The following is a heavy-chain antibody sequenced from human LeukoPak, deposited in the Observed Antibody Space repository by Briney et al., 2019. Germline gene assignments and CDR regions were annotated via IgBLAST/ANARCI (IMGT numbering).Heavy chain of an antibody. CDR3: ARSGDYGGIFDY. J-gene: IGHJ4*02. D-gene: IGHD4-23*01. CDR1: GFTFSSYA. Sequence: GGSLRLSCAASGFTFSSYAMHWVRQAPGKGLEWVSSISSSSSYIYYADSVKGRFTISRDNAKNSLYLQMNSLRAEDTAVYYCARSGDYGGIFDYWGQGTLVTVSS. CDR2: ISSSSSYI. V-gene: IGHV3-21*01.